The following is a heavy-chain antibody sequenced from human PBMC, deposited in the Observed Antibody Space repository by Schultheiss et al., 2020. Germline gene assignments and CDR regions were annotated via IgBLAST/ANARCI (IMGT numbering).Heavy chain of an antibody. CDR2: INHSGST. V-gene: IGHV4-61*01. CDR3: ARDRGGIAARRGRYYYGMDV. J-gene: IGHJ6*02. D-gene: IGHD6-6*01. Sequence: SETLSLTCTVSGGSVSSGSYYWSWIRQPPGKGLEWIGEINHSGSTNYNPSLKSRVTISVDKSKNQFSLKLSSVTAADTAVYYCARDRGGIAARRGRYYYGMDVWGQGTTVTVSS. CDR1: GGSVSSGSYY.